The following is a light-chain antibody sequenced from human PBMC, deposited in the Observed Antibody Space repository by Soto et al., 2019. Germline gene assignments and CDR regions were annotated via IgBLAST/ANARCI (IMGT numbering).Light chain of an antibody. Sequence: EIVLTQSPGTLSLSPGERATLSCRASQSVSSSYLAWYQQKPGQAPSLLIYGASTRATGIPARFSGSGSGTEFTLTISSLQSEDFAEYHCQQYNNWPQTFGQGTKVDIK. CDR2: GAS. J-gene: IGKJ1*01. V-gene: IGKV3-15*01. CDR3: QQYNNWPQT. CDR1: QSVSSSY.